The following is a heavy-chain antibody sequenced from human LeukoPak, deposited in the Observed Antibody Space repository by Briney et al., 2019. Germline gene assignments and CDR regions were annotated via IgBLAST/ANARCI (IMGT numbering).Heavy chain of an antibody. J-gene: IGHJ5*02. CDR3: TTGAAGT. CDR1: GFTFSNAW. V-gene: IGHV3-15*01. Sequence: GGSLRLSCAASGFTFSNAWMSRVRLAPGKGLEWVGRIRSKTNGGTTDYAAPVKGRFTISRDDSKNTLYLQMNSLKSEDTAVYYCTTGAAGTWGQGTLVTVSS. CDR2: IRSKTNGGTT. D-gene: IGHD6-25*01.